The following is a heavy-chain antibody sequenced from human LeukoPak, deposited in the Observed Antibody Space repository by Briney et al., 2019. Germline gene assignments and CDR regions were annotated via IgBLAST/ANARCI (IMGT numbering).Heavy chain of an antibody. D-gene: IGHD2-2*01. Sequence: GGSLRLSCAASGFTFSSYAMSWVRQAPGKGLEWVSYISSSSSTIYYADSVKGRFTISRDNAKNSLYLQMNSLRAEDTAVYYCARVTREYQLLLGTYYYYYMDVWGKGTTVTVSS. V-gene: IGHV3-48*01. CDR3: ARVTREYQLLLGTYYYYYMDV. CDR2: ISSSSSTI. CDR1: GFTFSSYA. J-gene: IGHJ6*03.